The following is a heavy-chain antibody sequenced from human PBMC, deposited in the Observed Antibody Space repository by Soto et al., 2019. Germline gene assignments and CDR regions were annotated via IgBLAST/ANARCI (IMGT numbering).Heavy chain of an antibody. V-gene: IGHV3-11*01. CDR1: GFTFSDYY. CDR2: ISTYSSTI. Sequence: QVQLVESGGGLVKPGGSLRLSCAASGFTFSDYYMTWMRQAPGKGLEWVSFISTYSSTIYYADSVKGRFTISRDNAQNSLYLQMNSLRAEDTAVYYCAKGRGYSYGPPFDYWGQGTLVTVSS. CDR3: AKGRGYSYGPPFDY. D-gene: IGHD5-18*01. J-gene: IGHJ4*02.